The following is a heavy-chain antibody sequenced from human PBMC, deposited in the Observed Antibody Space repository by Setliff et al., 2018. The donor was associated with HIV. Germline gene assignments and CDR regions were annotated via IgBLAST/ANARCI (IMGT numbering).Heavy chain of an antibody. CDR2: IRSKNYGETT. J-gene: IGHJ4*02. CDR3: TTNFYNFWSGYYDYFDF. D-gene: IGHD3-3*01. CDR1: GFTFSEYA. Sequence: LRLSCTTSGFTFSEYAINWVRQAPGKGLEWVGFIRSKNYGETTESAASVKDRFTFSRDDSKSIAYLQVSSLKTEDTAIYYCTTNFYNFWSGYYDYFDFWGQGALVTVSS. V-gene: IGHV3-49*04.